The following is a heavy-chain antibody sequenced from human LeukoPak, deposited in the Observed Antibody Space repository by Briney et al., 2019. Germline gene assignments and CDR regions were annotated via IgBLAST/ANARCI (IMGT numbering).Heavy chain of an antibody. Sequence: PSETLSLTCTVPGGSISSYYWSWIRQPPGEGVEWIGYIYTSRSTNYNPSLKSRFTISVDTSKSQFSLKLSSVTAADTTAYHYARHQIAAAGTYYFDYWGQGTLVTVSS. V-gene: IGHV4-4*09. CDR3: ARHQIAAAGTYYFDY. CDR2: IYTSRST. J-gene: IGHJ4*02. D-gene: IGHD6-13*01. CDR1: GGSISSYY.